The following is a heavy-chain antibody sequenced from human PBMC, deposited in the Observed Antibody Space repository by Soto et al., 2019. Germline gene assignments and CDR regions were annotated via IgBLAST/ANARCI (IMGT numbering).Heavy chain of an antibody. D-gene: IGHD6-6*01. J-gene: IGHJ4*02. V-gene: IGHV3-33*01. CDR2: IWYDGSDK. Sequence: QVQLVVSGGGVVQPGTSLRLSCEASGFTFRNHGMHWVRQAPGKGLEWVAVIWYDGSDKYYADSVKGRFTISRDNSKNSLYLQMDSLRAEDTAVYDWARDIASRRFDYLGQGVLFTVSS. CDR3: ARDIASRRFDY. CDR1: GFTFRNHG.